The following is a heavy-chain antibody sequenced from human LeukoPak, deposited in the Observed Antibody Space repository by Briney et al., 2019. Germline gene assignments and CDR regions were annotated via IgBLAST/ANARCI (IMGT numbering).Heavy chain of an antibody. Sequence: SETLSLTCTVSGGSISSYYWSWIRQPPGKGLEWIGYIYYSGSTNYSPSLQSRVTISIDTSKNQFSLKLNSVTAADTAVYYCAREYFSANYFFYYMDVWGTRTTVTVSS. V-gene: IGHV4-59*01. CDR1: GGSISSYY. CDR3: AREYFSANYFFYYMDV. J-gene: IGHJ6*03. CDR2: IYYSGST. D-gene: IGHD3-3*01.